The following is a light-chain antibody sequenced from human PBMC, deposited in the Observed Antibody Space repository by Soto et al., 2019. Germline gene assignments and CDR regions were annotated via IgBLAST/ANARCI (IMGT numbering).Light chain of an antibody. V-gene: IGKV1-39*01. CDR2: AAS. CDR3: QQSYSTLSIT. J-gene: IGKJ5*01. Sequence: DIPMTQSPSSLSASVGDRVTITCRASQRISSYLNWYQQKPGKAPKLLIYAASSLQSGVPSRFSGSGSGTDFTLTISSLQPEDFATYYCQQSYSTLSITFGQGTRLEIK. CDR1: QRISSY.